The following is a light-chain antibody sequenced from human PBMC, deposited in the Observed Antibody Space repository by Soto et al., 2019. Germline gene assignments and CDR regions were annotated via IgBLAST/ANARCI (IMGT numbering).Light chain of an antibody. J-gene: IGKJ1*01. Sequence: EIVLSQSPATLASFPGDRVTLPFRASQYINTRLAWYQHRPGQAPRLLIYQTSIRAAGIPARFSASGSGTDFTLTISDVQPEDFALYYCHQRQSWPRTFGQGTKVDIK. CDR1: QYINTR. CDR3: HQRQSWPRT. CDR2: QTS. V-gene: IGKV3-11*01.